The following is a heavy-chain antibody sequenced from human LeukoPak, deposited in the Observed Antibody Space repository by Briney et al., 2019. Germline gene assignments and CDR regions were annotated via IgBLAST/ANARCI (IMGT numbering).Heavy chain of an antibody. D-gene: IGHD2-21*02. CDR2: IYYSGST. CDR3: ALSTYCGGDCYSYYFDY. CDR1: GGSISSYY. V-gene: IGHV4-59*01. Sequence: SETLSLTCTVSGGSISSYYWSWIRQPPGKGLEWIGYIYYSGSTNYNPSLKSRVTISVDTSKNQFSLKLSSVTAADTAVYYCALSTYCGGDCYSYYFDYWCQGTLVTVSS. J-gene: IGHJ4*02.